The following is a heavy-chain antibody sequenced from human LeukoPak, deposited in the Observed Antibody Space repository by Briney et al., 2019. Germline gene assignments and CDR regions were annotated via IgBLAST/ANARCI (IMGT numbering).Heavy chain of an antibody. Sequence: GGSLRLSCAASGFTFSSYAMSWVRQAAGKGLEWVSAMTGSGGSTDYADSVKGRFTISRDNSKNTLYLQMNSLRAEDTAVYYCAKDPGVVVRNRYFQHWGQGTLVTVSS. CDR1: GFTFSSYA. D-gene: IGHD3-22*01. CDR2: MTGSGGST. V-gene: IGHV3-23*01. CDR3: AKDPGVVVRNRYFQH. J-gene: IGHJ1*01.